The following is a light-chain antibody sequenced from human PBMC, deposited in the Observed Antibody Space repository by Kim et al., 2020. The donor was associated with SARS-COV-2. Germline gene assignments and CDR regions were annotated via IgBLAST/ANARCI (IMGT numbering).Light chain of an antibody. Sequence: ASVGDRVTITCRASHDIKTWLGWYQQKPGKAPKLLIYGASNLQSGVPSRFSGSGSGTDFTLTISRLQPDDCATYYCQQANSFPPWTFGQGTKLEIK. J-gene: IGKJ1*01. CDR1: HDIKTW. CDR2: GAS. V-gene: IGKV1-12*01. CDR3: QQANSFPPWT.